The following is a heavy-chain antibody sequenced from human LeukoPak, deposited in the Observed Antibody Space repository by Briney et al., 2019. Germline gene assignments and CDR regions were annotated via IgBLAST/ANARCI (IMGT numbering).Heavy chain of an antibody. Sequence: PSETLSLTCTVSGYSISSGYYWGWIRQPPGKGLEWIGSIYHSGSTYYNPSLKSRVTISVDTSKNQFSLKLSSVTAADTAVYYCARDTAGTWNWFDPWGQGTLVTVSS. D-gene: IGHD6-13*01. J-gene: IGHJ5*02. CDR2: IYHSGST. V-gene: IGHV4-38-2*02. CDR1: GYSISSGYY. CDR3: ARDTAGTWNWFDP.